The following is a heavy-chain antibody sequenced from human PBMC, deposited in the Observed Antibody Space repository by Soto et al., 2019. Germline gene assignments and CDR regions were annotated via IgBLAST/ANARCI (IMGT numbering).Heavy chain of an antibody. CDR1: GYTFTSYA. D-gene: IGHD4-17*01. CDR3: ARDPGTTVTLYYFDY. J-gene: IGHJ4*02. V-gene: IGHV1-3*01. Sequence: GSMEVSCKASGYTFTSYARHWVRQGPGQRLEWMGWINAGNGNTKYSQKFQGRVTITWDTSASTAYMELSSLRSEDTAVYYCARDPGTTVTLYYFDYWGQGTLVTVSS. CDR2: INAGNGNT.